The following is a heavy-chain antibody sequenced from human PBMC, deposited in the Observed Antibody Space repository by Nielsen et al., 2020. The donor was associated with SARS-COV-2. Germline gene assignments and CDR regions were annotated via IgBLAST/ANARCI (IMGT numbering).Heavy chain of an antibody. CDR3: ARARDRVTIFGVVRDWFDP. Sequence: GSLRLSCTVSGGSISSSSYYWGWIRQPPGKGLEWIGSIYYSGSTYYNPSLKSRVTISVDTSKNQFSLKLSSVTAADTAVYYCARARDRVTIFGVVRDWFDPWGQGTLVTVSS. D-gene: IGHD3-3*01. J-gene: IGHJ5*02. V-gene: IGHV4-39*01. CDR1: GGSISSSSYY. CDR2: IYYSGST.